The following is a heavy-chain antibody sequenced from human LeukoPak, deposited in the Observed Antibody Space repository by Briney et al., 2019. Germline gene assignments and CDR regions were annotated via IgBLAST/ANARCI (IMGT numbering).Heavy chain of an antibody. Sequence: GGSLRLSCAASGFTFNNYWMSWVRQAPGKGLEWLANIKEDGSRKYHVDSVKGRFTISRDNAEKSLFLQMNSLRAEDTAVYYCARDGVTSSVDYWGQGTLVTVSS. CDR2: IKEDGSRK. CDR3: ARDGVTSSVDY. CDR1: GFTFNNYW. D-gene: IGHD2-21*02. J-gene: IGHJ4*02. V-gene: IGHV3-7*01.